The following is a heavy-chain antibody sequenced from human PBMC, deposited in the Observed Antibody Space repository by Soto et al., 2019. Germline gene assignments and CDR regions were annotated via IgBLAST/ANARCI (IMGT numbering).Heavy chain of an antibody. J-gene: IGHJ6*02. D-gene: IGHD6-13*01. Sequence: ASVKVSCKASGYSFSSCDINWVRQATGQGLEWMGWMNPNSGNTGYSQKFQDRVTITRDTSASTAYMELSSLRSEDTAVYYCARDTSSSWYGMDVWGQGTTVTVSS. CDR2: MNPNSGNT. CDR3: ARDTSSSWYGMDV. V-gene: IGHV1-8*01. CDR1: GYSFSSCD.